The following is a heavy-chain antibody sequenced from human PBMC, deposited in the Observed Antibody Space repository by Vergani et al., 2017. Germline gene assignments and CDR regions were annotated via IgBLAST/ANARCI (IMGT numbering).Heavy chain of an antibody. J-gene: IGHJ5*02. D-gene: IGHD6-13*01. Sequence: QAQLQESGPGLVKPSETLSLTCHVFGVSVTDYNCNWIRQAPGKGLEWIGSLSTTGGATHASHNPSLKSRVSISVDTSQSQFSLRLTSVTAADSAILYCAGDTHSWQRADRWGQGLLVSVSS. CDR3: AGDTHSWQRADR. V-gene: IGHV4-4*09. CDR1: GVSVTDYN. CDR2: LSTTGGA.